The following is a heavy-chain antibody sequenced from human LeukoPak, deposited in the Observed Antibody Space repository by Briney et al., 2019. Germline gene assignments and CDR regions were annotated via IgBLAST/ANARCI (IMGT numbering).Heavy chain of an antibody. V-gene: IGHV3-30-3*02. Sequence: PGGSLRLSCAASGFTFSNYAMHWVRQAPGKGLEWVAVVSYDGRNKYSADSVKGRFTISRDNSKSTLFLQMDSLRVEDTALYYCAKRGEVSTYYYFESWGQGALVTVSS. D-gene: IGHD2/OR15-2a*01. J-gene: IGHJ4*02. CDR3: AKRGEVSTYYYFES. CDR1: GFTFSNYA. CDR2: VSYDGRNK.